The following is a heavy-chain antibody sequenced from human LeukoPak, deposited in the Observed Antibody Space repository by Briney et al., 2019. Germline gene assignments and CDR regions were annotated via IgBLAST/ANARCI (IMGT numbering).Heavy chain of an antibody. V-gene: IGHV1-2*02. Sequence: ASVKVSCKASGYTFTGYYMHWVRHAPGQGLEWMGWINPNSGGTNYAQKFQGRVTMTRDTSISTAYMELSRLRSDDTAVYYCARDIRDYYDILTGYWFDPSGQGTLVTVSS. CDR3: ARDIRDYYDILTGYWFDP. CDR1: GYTFTGYY. D-gene: IGHD3-9*01. CDR2: INPNSGGT. J-gene: IGHJ5*02.